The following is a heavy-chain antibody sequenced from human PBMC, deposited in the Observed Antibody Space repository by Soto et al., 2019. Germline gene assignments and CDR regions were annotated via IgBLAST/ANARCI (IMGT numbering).Heavy chain of an antibody. Sequence: PGGSLRLSCAASGFTVSSYAMSWVRQAPGKGLEWVSAISGSGGSTYYADSVKGRFTISRDSSKNTLYLQMNSLRAEDTAVYYSEKVLVGYGGGRGPGGVMAVGAQGTTAPVS. CDR2: ISGSGGST. V-gene: IGHV3-23*01. J-gene: IGHJ3*01. CDR3: EKVLVGYGGGRGPGGVMAV. D-gene: IGHD3-16*01. CDR1: GFTVSSYA.